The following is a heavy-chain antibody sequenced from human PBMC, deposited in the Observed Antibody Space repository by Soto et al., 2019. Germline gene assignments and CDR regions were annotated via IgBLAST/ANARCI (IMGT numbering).Heavy chain of an antibody. CDR2: ISAYNGNT. J-gene: IGHJ4*02. Sequence: QVQLVQSGAEVKKPGASVKVSCKASGYTFTSYGISWVRQAPGQGLEWMGWISAYNGNTNYAQKLQGRVTMTTDTSTSTAYMELRSLRSDDTAVYYCARVPTPPIRYLVWLMSAYWGQGTLVTVSS. CDR3: ARVPTPPIRYLVWLMSAY. D-gene: IGHD3-9*01. CDR1: GYTFTSYG. V-gene: IGHV1-18*01.